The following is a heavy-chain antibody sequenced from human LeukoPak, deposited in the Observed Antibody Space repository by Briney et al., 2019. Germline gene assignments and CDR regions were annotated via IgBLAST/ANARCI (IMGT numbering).Heavy chain of an antibody. CDR1: GGSISSGAYY. J-gene: IGHJ4*02. Sequence: SQTLSLTCTVSGGSISSGAYYWTWIRQHPGKGLEWIGYTHYSGSTYYNPSLKSRVTISVDPSKNQFSLKLRSVTAADTAVYYCAREGYASGWNDYWGQGTLVTVSS. CDR2: THYSGST. CDR3: AREGYASGWNDY. V-gene: IGHV4-31*03. D-gene: IGHD6-19*01.